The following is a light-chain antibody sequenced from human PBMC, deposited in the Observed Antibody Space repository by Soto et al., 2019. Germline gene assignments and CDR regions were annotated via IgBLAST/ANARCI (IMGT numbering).Light chain of an antibody. Sequence: EIVMTQSPPTLSVSPGERATLSCRASQNIGTNLAWYQQKPGQAPRLLIYGASTRASGLPARFSGNGSGTGFALTFSSLQSENSAVYFCHQYGNWPPWTFGQENKLDIK. V-gene: IGKV3D-15*01. J-gene: IGKJ1*01. CDR2: GAS. CDR1: QNIGTN. CDR3: HQYGNWPPWT.